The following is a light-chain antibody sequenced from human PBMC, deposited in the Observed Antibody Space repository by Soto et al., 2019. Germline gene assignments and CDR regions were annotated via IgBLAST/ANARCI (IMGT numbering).Light chain of an antibody. V-gene: IGKV1-5*01. J-gene: IGKJ1*01. Sequence: DIQMTQSPFTLSASVGDRFTIXXRASQTISSWLAWYQQIPGKAPQXLIYDASNLESGVPSRFSGSGSGTEFTLTISSLQPEDFAVYYCQQYENYWTFGQGTKVDIK. CDR1: QTISSW. CDR3: QQYENYWT. CDR2: DAS.